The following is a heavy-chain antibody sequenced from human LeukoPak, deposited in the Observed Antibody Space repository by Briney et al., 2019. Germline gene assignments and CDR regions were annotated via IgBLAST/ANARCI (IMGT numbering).Heavy chain of an antibody. V-gene: IGHV4-39*07. CDR3: ARGLWFGDENPPYFDY. Sequence: KPSETLSLTCTVSGGSISSSSYYWGWIRQPPGKGLEWIGSIYYSGSTYYNASLKSRVTISVDTSRNQFSLKLSSVTAADTAVYYCARGLWFGDENPPYFDYWGQGILVTVSS. D-gene: IGHD3-10*01. CDR1: GGSISSSSYY. J-gene: IGHJ4*02. CDR2: IYYSGST.